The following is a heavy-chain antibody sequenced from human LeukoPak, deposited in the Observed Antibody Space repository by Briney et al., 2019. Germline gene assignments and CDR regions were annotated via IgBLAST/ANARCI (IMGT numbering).Heavy chain of an antibody. J-gene: IGHJ4*02. V-gene: IGHV3-21*04. CDR1: GFTFSSYS. CDR2: ISSSSSYR. Sequence: GGSLRLSCTGSGFTFSSYSMNWVRQAPGKGLEWVSSISSSSSYRYYEESVKGRFTISRDNAKNSLYLQMNSLRAEDTALYYCARGSTHYDVLTGYHYYFDYWGQGTLVTVSS. D-gene: IGHD3-9*01. CDR3: ARGSTHYDVLTGYHYYFDY.